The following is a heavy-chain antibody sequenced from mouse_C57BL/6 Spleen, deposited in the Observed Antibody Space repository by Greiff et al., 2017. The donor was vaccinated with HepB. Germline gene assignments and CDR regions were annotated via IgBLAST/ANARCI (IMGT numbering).Heavy chain of an antibody. V-gene: IGHV5-4*01. CDR2: ISDGGSYT. J-gene: IGHJ3*01. CDR3: AREDDYDDAY. Sequence: EVQLVESGGGLVKPGGSLKLSCAASGFTFSSYAMSWVRQTPEKRLEWVATISDGGSYTYYPDNVKGRFTISRDNAKNNLYLQMSHLKSEDTAMYYCAREDDYDDAYWGQGTLVTVSA. CDR1: GFTFSSYA. D-gene: IGHD2-4*01.